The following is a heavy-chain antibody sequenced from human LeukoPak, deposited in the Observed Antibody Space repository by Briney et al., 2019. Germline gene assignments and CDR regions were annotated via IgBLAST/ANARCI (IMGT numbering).Heavy chain of an antibody. Sequence: PSETLSLTCTVSGGSISSSSYYWGWIRQPPGKGLEWIGSIYYSGSTYYNPSLKSRVTISVDTSKNQFSLKLNSVTAADTAVYYCARDQRLSSGWRGGTYFDSWGQGTLVTVSS. V-gene: IGHV4-39*07. CDR1: GGSISSSSYY. CDR2: IYYSGST. CDR3: ARDQRLSSGWRGGTYFDS. D-gene: IGHD6-19*01. J-gene: IGHJ4*02.